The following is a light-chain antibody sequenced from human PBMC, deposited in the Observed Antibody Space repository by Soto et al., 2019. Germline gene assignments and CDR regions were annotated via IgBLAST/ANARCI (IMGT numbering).Light chain of an antibody. Sequence: DIQMTQSPSSLSASVGDRVTITCRASQSISTYLNWYQQKPGKAPKLLIYGASTLESGVPSRFSGSGSGTDFTLTISSLLPEDVATYYCQESYSLPHFGGGTKVGI. J-gene: IGKJ4*01. CDR1: QSISTY. V-gene: IGKV1-39*01. CDR2: GAS. CDR3: QESYSLPH.